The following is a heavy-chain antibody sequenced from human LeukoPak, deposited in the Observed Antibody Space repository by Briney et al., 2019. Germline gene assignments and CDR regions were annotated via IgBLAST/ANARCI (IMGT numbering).Heavy chain of an antibody. Sequence: PGGSLRLSCAASGFTFSDYYMSWIRQAPGKGLEWVSYISTDTSYIYYADSVKGRFTISRDNAKNSLYLQMKSLRVEDTAVYYCARDHGSGSTDYFDYWGQGTLVTVSS. CDR1: GFTFSDYY. V-gene: IGHV3-11*06. J-gene: IGHJ4*02. D-gene: IGHD3-22*01. CDR3: ARDHGSGSTDYFDY. CDR2: ISTDTSYI.